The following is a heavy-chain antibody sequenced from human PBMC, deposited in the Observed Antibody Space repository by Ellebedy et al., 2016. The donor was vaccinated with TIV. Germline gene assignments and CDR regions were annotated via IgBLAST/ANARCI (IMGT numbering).Heavy chain of an antibody. J-gene: IGHJ6*02. V-gene: IGHV3-21*01. Sequence: GESLKISCVASGFTFSSYAMSWVRQAPGKGLEWVSFISWSSSYIYYADSVKGRFTISRDNARNSLYLQMNSLRAEDTAVYYCARELSLRGMDVWGQGTTVTVSS. CDR3: ARELSLRGMDV. CDR1: GFTFSSYA. CDR2: ISWSSSYI.